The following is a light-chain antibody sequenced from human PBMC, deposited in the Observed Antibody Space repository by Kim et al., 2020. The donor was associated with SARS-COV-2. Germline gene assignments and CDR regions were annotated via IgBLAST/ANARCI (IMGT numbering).Light chain of an antibody. CDR3: QQYGSSPLT. J-gene: IGKJ4*01. CDR1: QSVNVNY. CDR2: GVS. V-gene: IGKV3-20*01. Sequence: SLGERATLSCRASQSVNVNYLAWYQQIPGQAPRLLIYGVSTRATGVPDRFSGSGSGTEFTLNINRLEPADVGVYYCQQYGSSPLTFGGGTKVDIK.